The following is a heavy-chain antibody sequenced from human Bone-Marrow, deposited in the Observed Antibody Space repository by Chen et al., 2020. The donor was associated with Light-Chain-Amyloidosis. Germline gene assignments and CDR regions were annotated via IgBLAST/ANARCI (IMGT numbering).Heavy chain of an antibody. Sequence: EVQLVESGGGLVQPGGSLRLSCAASGFTFSSYDMHLVRQATGKGLEWVSAIGTAGDPYYPGSVKGRFTISRENAKNSLYLQMNSLRAGDTAVYYCARGGGVVWGDPWYFDLWGRGTLVTVSS. D-gene: IGHD3-3*01. CDR3: ARGGGVVWGDPWYFDL. J-gene: IGHJ2*01. CDR2: IGTAGDP. CDR1: GFTFSSYD. V-gene: IGHV3-13*05.